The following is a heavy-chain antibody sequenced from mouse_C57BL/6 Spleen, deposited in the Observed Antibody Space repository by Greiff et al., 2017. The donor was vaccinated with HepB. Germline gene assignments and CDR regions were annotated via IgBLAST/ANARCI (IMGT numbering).Heavy chain of an antibody. CDR1: GYTFTSYW. CDR2: IDPSDSET. J-gene: IGHJ4*01. Sequence: QVQLKQPGAELVRPGSSVKLSCKASGYTFTSYWMHWVKQRPIQGLEWIGNIDPSDSETHYNQKFKDKATLTVDKSSSTAYMQLSSLTSEDSAVYYCASQGTGAMDYWGQGTSVTVSS. V-gene: IGHV1-52*01. D-gene: IGHD3-3*01. CDR3: ASQGTGAMDY.